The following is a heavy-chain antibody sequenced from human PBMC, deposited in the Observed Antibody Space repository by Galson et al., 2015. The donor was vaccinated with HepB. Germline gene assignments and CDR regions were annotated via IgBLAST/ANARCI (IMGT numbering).Heavy chain of an antibody. V-gene: IGHV4-59*01. CDR2: ISYSGST. D-gene: IGHD3-3*01. CDR3: ARAQIIRIFGVLQANWFDP. CDR1: GDSFVGYY. J-gene: IGHJ5*02. Sequence: LSLTCTVSGDSFVGYYWSWIRQPPGKGLEWIGHISYSGSTNYNPSLKSQVTISLDTSKNQFSLKLSSLTAADTAVYYCARAQIIRIFGVLQANWFDPWGQGTLVTVSS.